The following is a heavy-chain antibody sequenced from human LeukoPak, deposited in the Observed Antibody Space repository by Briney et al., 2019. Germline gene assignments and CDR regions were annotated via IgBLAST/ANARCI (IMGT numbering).Heavy chain of an antibody. CDR1: GGSFSGYH. D-gene: IGHD4-17*01. CDR2: INHSGST. J-gene: IGHJ4*02. V-gene: IGHV4-34*01. Sequence: SETLSLTCAVYGGSFSGYHWSWIRQPPGKGLEWIGEINHSGSTNYNPSLKSRVTISVDTSKNQFSLKLSSVTAADTAVYYCARGLRSSYWDQGTLVTVSS. CDR3: ARGLRSSY.